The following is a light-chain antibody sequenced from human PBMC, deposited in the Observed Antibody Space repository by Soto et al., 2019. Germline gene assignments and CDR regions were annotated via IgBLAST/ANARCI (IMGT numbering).Light chain of an antibody. Sequence: QSVLTQPASVSGSPGQSITISCTGTSSDVGGYNYVSWYQQHPGKAPKLMIYEVSNRPSGVSNRFSGSKSGNTASLTISGLQAEDEADYSCSSYTSSNTWVFGGGTKLTVL. J-gene: IGLJ3*02. CDR2: EVS. CDR1: SSDVGGYNY. V-gene: IGLV2-14*01. CDR3: SSYTSSNTWV.